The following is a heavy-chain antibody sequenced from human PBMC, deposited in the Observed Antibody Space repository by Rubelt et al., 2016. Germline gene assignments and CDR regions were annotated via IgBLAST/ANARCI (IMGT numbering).Heavy chain of an antibody. J-gene: IGHJ5*02. Sequence: EVQLVESGGGLVQPGGSLRLSCAASGFTFSSYSMNWVRQAPGKGLEWVSYISWSSSTIYYADSVKGRFTISRDKSKNTLYLQMNSLRAEDTAVYYCAKDVAWGQGTLVTVSS. V-gene: IGHV3-48*01. CDR1: GFTFSSYS. CDR3: AKDVA. CDR2: ISWSSSTI.